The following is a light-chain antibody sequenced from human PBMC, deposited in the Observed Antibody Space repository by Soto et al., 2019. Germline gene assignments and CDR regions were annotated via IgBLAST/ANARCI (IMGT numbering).Light chain of an antibody. Sequence: QSALTQPASVSGSPGQSVTISCTGTSSDVGGYNYVSWYQQHPGKAPKLMIYEVSNRPSGVSSRFSGSKSGNTASLTIPGLQGEDEADYYCSSFTTSSTWVFGGGTKLTVL. V-gene: IGLV2-14*01. CDR3: SSFTTSSTWV. CDR2: EVS. CDR1: SSDVGGYNY. J-gene: IGLJ3*02.